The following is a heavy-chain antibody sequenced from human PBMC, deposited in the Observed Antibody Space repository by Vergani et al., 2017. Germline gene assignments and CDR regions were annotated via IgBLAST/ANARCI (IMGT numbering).Heavy chain of an antibody. CDR3: ARHGIPAGGTDGNNWFDP. CDR1: GGSISSSSYY. D-gene: IGHD6-13*01. V-gene: IGHV4-39*01. CDR2: VYYSGST. Sequence: QLQLQESGPGLVKPSETLSLTCTVSGGSISSSSYYWGWIRQPPGKGLEWIGSVYYSGSTYYNPSLKSRVIISVDTSKNQFSLKLSSVTAADTAVYYCARHGIPAGGTDGNNWFDPWGQGTLVSVSS. J-gene: IGHJ5*02.